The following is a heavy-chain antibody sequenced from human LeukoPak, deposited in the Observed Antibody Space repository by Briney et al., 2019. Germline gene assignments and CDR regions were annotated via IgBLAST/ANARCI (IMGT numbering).Heavy chain of an antibody. CDR3: ARFMYDILTGPAAWFVDDY. CDR1: GGTFSSYA. J-gene: IGHJ4*02. Sequence: SVKVSCKASGGTFSSYAISWVRQAPGQGLEWMGGIIPIFGTANYAQKFQGRVTITADESTSTAYMELSSLRSEDTAVYYCARFMYDILTGPAAWFVDDYWGQGTLVTVSS. CDR2: IIPIFGTA. V-gene: IGHV1-69*01. D-gene: IGHD3-9*01.